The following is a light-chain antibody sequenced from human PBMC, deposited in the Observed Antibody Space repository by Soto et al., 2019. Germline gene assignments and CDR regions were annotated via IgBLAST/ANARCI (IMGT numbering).Light chain of an antibody. V-gene: IGKV1-9*01. CDR3: QQLFSYPLFT. CDR2: AAS. J-gene: IGKJ3*01. Sequence: DIQLTQSPSFLSASVRDRVTITCRASQGISSYLAWYQQKPGKAPKLLIYAASTLQSGVPSRFSGSGSGTEFTLTISSLQPEDFASYYCQQLFSYPLFTFGPGTKVDIK. CDR1: QGISSY.